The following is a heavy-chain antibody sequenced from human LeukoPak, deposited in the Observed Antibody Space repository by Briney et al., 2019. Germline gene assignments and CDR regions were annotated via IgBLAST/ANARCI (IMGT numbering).Heavy chain of an antibody. D-gene: IGHD4/OR15-4a*01. J-gene: IGHJ4*02. CDR3: ARDAFQMTMPFDY. V-gene: IGHV3-48*04. Sequence: GGSLRLSCAASGFTFSSYSMNWARQAPGKGLEWVSYISSSSSTIYYADSVKGRFTISRDNAMNSLYLQMNSLRAEDTAVYYCARDAFQMTMPFDYWGQGTLVTVSS. CDR2: ISSSSSTI. CDR1: GFTFSSYS.